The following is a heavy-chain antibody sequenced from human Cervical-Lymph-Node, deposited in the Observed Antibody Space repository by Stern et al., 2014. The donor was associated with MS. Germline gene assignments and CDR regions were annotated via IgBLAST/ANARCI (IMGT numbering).Heavy chain of an antibody. D-gene: IGHD1-1*01. V-gene: IGHV3-48*02. J-gene: IGHJ6*02. CDR3: ARNPGSQDFYYYYGMDV. CDR1: GFTFSSYS. Sequence: QLVESGGGLVQPGGSLRLSCAASGFTFSSYSMNWVRQAPGKGLEWVSYISRSSSTIYYADSVKGRFTISRDNAKNSLYLQMNSLRDEDTAVYYCARNPGSQDFYYYYGMDVWGQGTTVTVSS. CDR2: ISRSSSTI.